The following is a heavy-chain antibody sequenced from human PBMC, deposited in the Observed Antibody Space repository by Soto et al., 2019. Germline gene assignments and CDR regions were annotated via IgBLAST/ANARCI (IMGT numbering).Heavy chain of an antibody. V-gene: IGHV4-4*07. CDR1: GGSISSYY. CDR3: AGDQGYYYSGTVV. CDR2: IYTSGST. J-gene: IGHJ6*02. Sequence: QLQVQESGPGLVKPSETLSLTCSVSGGSISSYYWSWIRQPAGKGLEWIGRIYTSGSTNYNPSLKSRVTVSVDTSKNQLSLKLSSVTAVDTAVYFCAGDQGYYYSGTVVWGQGTTVTVSS.